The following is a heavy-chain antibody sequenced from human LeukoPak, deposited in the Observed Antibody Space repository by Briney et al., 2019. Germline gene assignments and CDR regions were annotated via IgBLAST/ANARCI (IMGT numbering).Heavy chain of an antibody. CDR2: ISSSSSYI. V-gene: IGHV3-21*01. CDR3: ARVRVWGPPGTVDV. J-gene: IGHJ6*04. CDR1: GFTFSSYS. D-gene: IGHD1-26*01. Sequence: PGGSLRLSCAASGFTFSSYSMNWVRQAPGKGLEWVSSISSSSSYIYYADSVKGRFTISRDNAKNSLYLQMNSLRAEDTAVYYCARVRVWGPPGTVDVWGKGTTVTVSS.